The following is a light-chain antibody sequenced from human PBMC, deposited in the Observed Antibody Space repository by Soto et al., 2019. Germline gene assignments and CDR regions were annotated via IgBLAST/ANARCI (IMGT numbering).Light chain of an antibody. Sequence: DIQMTQSPSTLSASVGDRVSITCRASQSVSSRLAWYQQKPGKAPKLLIYKASSLASGVPSRFIGSGSGTDFTLIITRLQPDDSATYYCQQYNSYPWAFGQGTNVEIK. CDR3: QQYNSYPWA. CDR1: QSVSSR. J-gene: IGKJ1*01. V-gene: IGKV1-5*03. CDR2: KAS.